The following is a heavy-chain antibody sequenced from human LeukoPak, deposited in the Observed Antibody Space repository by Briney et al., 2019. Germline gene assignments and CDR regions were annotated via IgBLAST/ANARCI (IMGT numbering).Heavy chain of an antibody. V-gene: IGHV3-30-3*01. CDR1: GFTFSSYA. J-gene: IGHJ6*02. Sequence: GGSLRLSCAASGFTFSSYAMHWVRQAPGKGLEWVAVISYDGSNKYYADSVKGRFTISRDNSKNTLYLQMNSLRAEDTAVYYCAKGRDYYGSGSEGMDVWGQGTTVTVSS. CDR3: AKGRDYYGSGSEGMDV. CDR2: ISYDGSNK. D-gene: IGHD3-10*01.